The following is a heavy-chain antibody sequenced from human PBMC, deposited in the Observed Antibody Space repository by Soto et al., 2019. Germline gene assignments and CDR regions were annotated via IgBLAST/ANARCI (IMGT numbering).Heavy chain of an antibody. D-gene: IGHD2-15*01. CDR3: ARLLGYCSGGSCYDYYYNGMDV. Sequence: GEPLKISCKGSGYSFTSYWISWVRQMPGKGLEWMGRIDPSDSYTNYSPSFQGHVTISADKSISTAYLQWSSLKASDTAMYYCARLLGYCSGGSCYDYYYNGMDVWGQGTTVTVSS. J-gene: IGHJ6*02. CDR2: IDPSDSYT. CDR1: GYSFTSYW. V-gene: IGHV5-10-1*01.